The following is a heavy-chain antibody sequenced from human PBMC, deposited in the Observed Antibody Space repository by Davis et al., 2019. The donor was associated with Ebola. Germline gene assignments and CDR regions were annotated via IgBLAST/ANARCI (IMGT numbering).Heavy chain of an antibody. J-gene: IGHJ4*02. D-gene: IGHD3-22*01. CDR1: GYTFTGYY. CDR2: INPNSGGT. CDR3: ARDGYYYDSSGYYLYYFDY. V-gene: IGHV1-2*02. Sequence: ASVKVSCKASGYTFTGYYMHWVRQAPGQGLEWMGWINPNSGGTNYAQKFQGRVTMTRDTSTSTVYMELSSLRSEDTAVYYCARDGYYYDSSGYYLYYFDYWCQGTLVTVSS.